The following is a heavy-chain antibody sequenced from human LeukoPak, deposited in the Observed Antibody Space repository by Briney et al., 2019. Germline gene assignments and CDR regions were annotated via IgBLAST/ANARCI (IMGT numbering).Heavy chain of an antibody. CDR2: INHSGST. D-gene: IGHD6-19*01. CDR3: ARGLYSSGLDC. Sequence: SETLSLTCAVYGGSFSGYYWSWIRQPPGKGLEWIGEINHSGSTNYNPSLKSRVTITVDTSTNQSSLKLSSVTSADTAVYYCARGLYSSGLDCWDEGTVVIVSS. J-gene: IGHJ4*02. CDR1: GGSFSGYY. V-gene: IGHV4-34*01.